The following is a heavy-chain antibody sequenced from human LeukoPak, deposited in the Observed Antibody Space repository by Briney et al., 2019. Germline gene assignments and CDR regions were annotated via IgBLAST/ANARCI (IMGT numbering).Heavy chain of an antibody. CDR1: GFIVNTNY. V-gene: IGHV3-53*01. CDR2: IYADGNT. D-gene: IGHD5-18*01. CDR3: ARDRAGGYSYGYDY. Sequence: GGSLRLSCAASGFIVNTNYMTWVRQAPGRGLEWVSFIYADGNTYYADSVKGRFTISRDISKNPVYLQMNSLRAEDTAVYYCARDRAGGYSYGYDYWGQGTLVTVSS. J-gene: IGHJ4*02.